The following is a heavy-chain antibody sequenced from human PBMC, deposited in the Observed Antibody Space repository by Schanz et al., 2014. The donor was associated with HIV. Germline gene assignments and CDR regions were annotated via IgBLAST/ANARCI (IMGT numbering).Heavy chain of an antibody. J-gene: IGHJ6*02. CDR1: GFSFDNYG. Sequence: QMQLVESGGGVVRPGRSLKLSCAASGFSFDNYGMHWVRQAPGKGLEWVAVISYDGGNKYFADSVKGRFTISRDNSKNTLNLQMKSLRAEDTAVYYCAKDRNYYDSKYRGKGNYYYYYGMDVWGQGTTVTVSS. V-gene: IGHV3-30*18. CDR2: ISYDGGNK. CDR3: AKDRNYYDSKYRGKGNYYYYYGMDV. D-gene: IGHD3-22*01.